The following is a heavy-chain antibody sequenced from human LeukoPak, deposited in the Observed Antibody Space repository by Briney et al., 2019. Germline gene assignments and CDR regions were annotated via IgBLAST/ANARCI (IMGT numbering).Heavy chain of an antibody. Sequence: ASAKVSCKASGYTFTGYYMHWVRQAPGQGLEWMGWINPNSGGTNYAQKFQGRVTTTRDMSTSTVYMELSSLRSEDTAVYYCARSMVGYSYGLPDYWGQGTLVTVSS. D-gene: IGHD5-18*01. V-gene: IGHV1-2*02. J-gene: IGHJ4*02. CDR1: GYTFTGYY. CDR3: ARSMVGYSYGLPDY. CDR2: INPNSGGT.